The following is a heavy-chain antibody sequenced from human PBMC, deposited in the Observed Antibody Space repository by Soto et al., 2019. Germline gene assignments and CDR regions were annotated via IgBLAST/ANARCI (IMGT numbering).Heavy chain of an antibody. Sequence: QLQLQESGPGLVKPSETLSLTCTVSGGSISSSSYYWGWIRQPPGKGLEGIGSIYYSGSTYYNPSLKSRVTISVDTSKNQFSLKLSSVTAADTAVYYCARQGVGATTAYYGMDVWGQGTTVTVSS. CDR1: GGSISSSSYY. CDR2: IYYSGST. V-gene: IGHV4-39*01. J-gene: IGHJ6*02. CDR3: ARQGVGATTAYYGMDV. D-gene: IGHD1-26*01.